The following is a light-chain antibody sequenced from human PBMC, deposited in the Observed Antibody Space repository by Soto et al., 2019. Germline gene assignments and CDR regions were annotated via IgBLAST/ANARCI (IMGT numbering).Light chain of an antibody. J-gene: IGKJ1*01. CDR1: KSFNSIY. Sequence: IVLTHSHGTLSLSPLESATSYCRASKSFNSIYLAWYQQKPGQAPRLLIYGASSRATGIPDRFSGSGSGTDFTLTISRLEPEDFAVYYCHQYDSWTFGQGTKVDI. CDR3: HQYDSWT. V-gene: IGKV3-20*01. CDR2: GAS.